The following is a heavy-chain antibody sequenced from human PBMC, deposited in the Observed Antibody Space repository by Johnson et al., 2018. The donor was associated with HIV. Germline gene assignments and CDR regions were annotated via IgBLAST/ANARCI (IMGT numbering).Heavy chain of an antibody. Sequence: QVQLVESGGGVVQPGGSLRLSCAASGFTFSSYALHWVRQAPGKGLEWVAFIRYDGSNKYYADSVKGRVTISRDNSKNTLYLQMNSLRAEDTAVYYCAKVGATVITPRGEAFDIWGQGTMVTVSS. D-gene: IGHD4-23*01. V-gene: IGHV3-30*02. CDR1: GFTFSSYA. CDR3: AKVGATVITPRGEAFDI. J-gene: IGHJ3*02. CDR2: IRYDGSNK.